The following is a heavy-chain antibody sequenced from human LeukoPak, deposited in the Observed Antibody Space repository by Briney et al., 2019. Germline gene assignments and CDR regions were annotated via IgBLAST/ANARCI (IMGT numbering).Heavy chain of an antibody. CDR1: GGSISSYY. CDR3: ARKGGDYGDHRDWYFDL. V-gene: IGHV4-59*01. Sequence: SETLSLTCTVSGGSISSYYWSWIRQPPGKGLEWIGYIYYSGSTNYNPSLKSRVTISVDTSKNQFSLKLSSVTAADTAVYYCARKGGDYGDHRDWYFDLWGRGTLVTVSS. J-gene: IGHJ2*01. D-gene: IGHD4-17*01. CDR2: IYYSGST.